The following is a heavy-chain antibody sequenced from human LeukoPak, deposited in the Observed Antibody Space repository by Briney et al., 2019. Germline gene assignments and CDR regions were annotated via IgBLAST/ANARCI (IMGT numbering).Heavy chain of an antibody. Sequence: GGSLRLSCAASGFTFSSYAMHWVRQAPGKGLEWVAVISYDGSNKYYADSVKGRFTISRDNSKNTLYLQMNSLRAEDTAVYYCAREGRTILRDDAFDIWGQGTMVTVSS. CDR1: GFTFSSYA. CDR2: ISYDGSNK. J-gene: IGHJ3*02. CDR3: AREGRTILRDDAFDI. D-gene: IGHD5-24*01. V-gene: IGHV3-30-3*01.